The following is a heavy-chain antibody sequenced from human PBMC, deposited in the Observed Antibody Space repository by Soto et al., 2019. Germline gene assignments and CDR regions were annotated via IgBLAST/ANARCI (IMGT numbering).Heavy chain of an antibody. D-gene: IGHD3-22*01. CDR2: INPNSGGT. Sequence: ASLNVSCKPSLYTFTAYYLHCVRQSPVQLLECMGWINPNSGGTNYAQSFQCRVTLTRDTSISTAYMELSGLRSDDTAFYYCARTYDSSGKVYHYLEQWGKGNMVSVSS. V-gene: IGHV1-2*02. J-gene: IGHJ4*02. CDR3: ARTYDSSGKVYHYLEQ. CDR1: LYTFTAYY.